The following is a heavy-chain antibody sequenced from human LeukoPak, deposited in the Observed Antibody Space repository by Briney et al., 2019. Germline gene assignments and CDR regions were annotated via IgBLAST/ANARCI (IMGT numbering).Heavy chain of an antibody. J-gene: IGHJ4*02. Sequence: SETLSLTCAVYGGSFSGYYWSWIRQPLGKGLEWIGEINHSGSTNYNPSPKSRVTISVDTSKNQFSLKLSSVTAADTAVYYCARTGGSEGLDYWGQGTLVTVSS. D-gene: IGHD1-26*01. CDR1: GGSFSGYY. V-gene: IGHV4-34*01. CDR2: INHSGST. CDR3: ARTGGSEGLDY.